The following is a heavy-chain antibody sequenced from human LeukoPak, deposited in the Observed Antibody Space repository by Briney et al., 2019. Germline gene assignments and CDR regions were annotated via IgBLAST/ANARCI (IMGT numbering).Heavy chain of an antibody. CDR1: GGTFSSYA. CDR2: IIPIFGTA. CDR3: ARVLVPAAIRNNWFDP. J-gene: IGHJ5*02. D-gene: IGHD2-2*02. V-gene: IGHV1-69*01. Sequence: APVKVSCKSSGGTFSSYAISWVRQAPGQGLEWMGGIIPIFGTANYAQKFQGRVTITADESTSTAYMELSSLRSEDTAVYYCARVLVPAAIRNNWFDPWGQGTLVTVSS.